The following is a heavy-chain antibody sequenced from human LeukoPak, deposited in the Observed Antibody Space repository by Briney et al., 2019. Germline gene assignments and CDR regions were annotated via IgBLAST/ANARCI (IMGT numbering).Heavy chain of an antibody. Sequence: GASVTVSYMSSVYTFTSYGISWVGQAPGQGGEGMGLISAYTGNTTYAQTLQRRVTLTTDTSTSTAYIELRSLRSADTPVYYCARDPAIAVAGPGYWGQGTLVTVSS. CDR2: ISAYTGNT. D-gene: IGHD6-19*01. CDR3: ARDPAIAVAGPGY. CDR1: VYTFTSYG. J-gene: IGHJ4*02. V-gene: IGHV1-18*01.